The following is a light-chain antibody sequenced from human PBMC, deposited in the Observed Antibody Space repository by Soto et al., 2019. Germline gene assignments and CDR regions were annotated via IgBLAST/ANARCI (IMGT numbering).Light chain of an antibody. Sequence: DIQMTQSPSSLSASVGDRVTITCRASQTISSSLNWYQQKPGKAPDLLIYAASNLPSGVPSRFSGSVYGSDFTLTISSLQTEDFATYYCQQSYSSPQMYTFGEGTRLEIK. V-gene: IGKV1-39*01. CDR3: QQSYSSPQMYT. CDR1: QTISSS. CDR2: AAS. J-gene: IGKJ2*01.